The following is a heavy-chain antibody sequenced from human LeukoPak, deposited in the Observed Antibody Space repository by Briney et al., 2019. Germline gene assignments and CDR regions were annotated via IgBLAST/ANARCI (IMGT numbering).Heavy chain of an antibody. D-gene: IGHD3-10*01. Sequence: GGSLRLSCAASGFTFSSYAMSWVRQAPGKGLEWVSAISGSGGSTYYADSVKGRFTISRDNSKNTLYLQMNSPRAEDTAAYYCAKDRPTMVRGVPWFDPWGQGTLVTVSS. CDR3: AKDRPTMVRGVPWFDP. CDR1: GFTFSSYA. CDR2: ISGSGGST. J-gene: IGHJ5*02. V-gene: IGHV3-23*01.